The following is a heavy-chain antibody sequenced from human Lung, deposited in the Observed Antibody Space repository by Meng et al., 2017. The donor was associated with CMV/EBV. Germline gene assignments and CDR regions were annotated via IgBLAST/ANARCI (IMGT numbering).Heavy chain of an antibody. CDR3: ARGAGTAMAPAGY. J-gene: IGHJ1*01. V-gene: IGHV3-30*02. D-gene: IGHD5-18*01. CDR1: GFTFDYYG. CDR2: IRHDGSGK. Sequence: GESXKISCAASGFTFDYYGMHWVRQTPGTGLEWVAFIRHDGSGKYYGDSVKGRFIISRDNSKNKLYLQMNSLRPEETGLYYCARGAGTAMAPAGYWGQYTXVTVSS.